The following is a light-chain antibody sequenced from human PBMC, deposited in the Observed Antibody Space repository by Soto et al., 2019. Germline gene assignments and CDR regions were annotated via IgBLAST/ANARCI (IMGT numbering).Light chain of an antibody. CDR2: GAS. CDR3: QQYGNSPWT. J-gene: IGKJ1*01. Sequence: EVVLTQSPGTLALSRGERATLSCRASQSVSSSYLDWYQHRPGQAPRLLIFGASSRATGIPDRFSGTGSGTDVTLTISRLEPEDFAVYYCQQYGNSPWTFGKGTKVEIK. CDR1: QSVSSSY. V-gene: IGKV3-20*01.